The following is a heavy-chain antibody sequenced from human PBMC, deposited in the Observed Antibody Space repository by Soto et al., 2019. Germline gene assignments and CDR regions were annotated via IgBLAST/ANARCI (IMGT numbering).Heavy chain of an antibody. CDR2: MNPNSGNT. Sequence: ASVKVSCKASGYTFTSYDINWVRQATGQGLEWMGWMNPNSGNTGYAQKFQGRVTMTRNTSISTAYMELSSLRSEDTAVYYCARDMGYSYGYSYYGMDVWGQGTTVTVSS. CDR1: GYTFTSYD. CDR3: ARDMGYSYGYSYYGMDV. V-gene: IGHV1-8*01. J-gene: IGHJ6*02. D-gene: IGHD5-18*01.